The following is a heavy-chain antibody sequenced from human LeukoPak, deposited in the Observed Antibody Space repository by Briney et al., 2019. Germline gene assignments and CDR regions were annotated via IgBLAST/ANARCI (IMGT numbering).Heavy chain of an antibody. V-gene: IGHV3-30*02. D-gene: IGHD3-3*01. J-gene: IGHJ4*02. CDR2: IRYDGSNK. CDR1: GFTFSNAW. CDR3: AKDMYYDFWSGVDY. Sequence: GGSLRLSCAASGFTFSNAWMSWVRQAPGKGLEWVAFIRYDGSNKYYADSVKGRFTISRDNSKNTLYLQMNSLRAEDTAVYYCAKDMYYDFWSGVDYWGQGTLVTVSS.